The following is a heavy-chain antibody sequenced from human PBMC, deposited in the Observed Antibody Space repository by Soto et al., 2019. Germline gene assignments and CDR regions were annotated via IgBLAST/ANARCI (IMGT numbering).Heavy chain of an antibody. V-gene: IGHV1-8*01. Sequence: QVQLVQSGAEVKKPGASVKVSCKASGYTFTSYDINWVRQATGQGLEWMGWMNPNSGNTGYAQKSRGRVTMTRNTSISTAYMGLSSLRCEDTAVYYCARERTGTTSMDVWGQGTTVTVSS. J-gene: IGHJ6*02. D-gene: IGHD1-1*01. CDR2: MNPNSGNT. CDR3: ARERTGTTSMDV. CDR1: GYTFTSYD.